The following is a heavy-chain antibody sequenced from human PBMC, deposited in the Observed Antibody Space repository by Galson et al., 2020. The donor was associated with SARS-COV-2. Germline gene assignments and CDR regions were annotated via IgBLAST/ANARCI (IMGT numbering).Heavy chain of an antibody. CDR2: VYPSATT. CDR1: GYSNSTTHY. V-gene: IGHV4-38-2*01. J-gene: IGHJ2*01. CDR3: ARQGVNMIVLVTVPGWYFDL. D-gene: IGHD3-22*01. Sequence: SETLSLTCAVSGYSNSTTHYWGWLRQPPGRGLEWTGSVYPSATTYYNPSLKSPVTISVATSKNQFSLRLDSVTAADTALYYCARQGVNMIVLVTVPGWYFDLWGRGTLVTVSS.